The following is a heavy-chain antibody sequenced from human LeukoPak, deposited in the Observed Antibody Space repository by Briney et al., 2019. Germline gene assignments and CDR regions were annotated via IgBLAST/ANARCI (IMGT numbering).Heavy chain of an antibody. CDR3: ASSYSIYYMDV. V-gene: IGHV4-39*07. CDR1: GGSISSSSYY. Sequence: SETLSLTCTVSGGSISSSSYYWGWIRQPPGKGLEWIGSIYYSGSTYYNPSLKSRVTISVDTSKNQFSLKLSSVTAADTAVYYCASSYSIYYMDVWGKGTTVTVSS. J-gene: IGHJ6*03. D-gene: IGHD1-26*01. CDR2: IYYSGST.